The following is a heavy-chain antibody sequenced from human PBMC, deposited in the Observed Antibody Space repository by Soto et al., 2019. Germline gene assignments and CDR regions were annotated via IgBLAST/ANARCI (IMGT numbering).Heavy chain of an antibody. Sequence: PGGSLILSCSASGFTFNSYAMHWVRQAPGKGLEFVSAISSYGADTYYADSVKGRFAISRDNSKNTLYLQMSSLRAEDTALYYCVKEGYMRSDWYGQFDYWGQGALVTVSS. CDR3: VKEGYMRSDWYGQFDY. CDR1: GFTFNSYA. CDR2: ISSYGADT. D-gene: IGHD6-19*01. J-gene: IGHJ4*02. V-gene: IGHV3-64D*06.